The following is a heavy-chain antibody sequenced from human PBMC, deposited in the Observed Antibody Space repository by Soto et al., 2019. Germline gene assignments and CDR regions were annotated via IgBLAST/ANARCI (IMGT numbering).Heavy chain of an antibody. CDR1: GFTFSDYY. J-gene: IGHJ3*02. D-gene: IGHD2-15*01. V-gene: IGHV3-11*01. CDR3: ARGHLGYCSGGSCYDDAFDI. Sequence: PGGSLRLSCAASGFTFSDYYMSWIRQAPGKGLEWFSYISSSGSTIYYADSVKGRFTISRDNAKNSLYLQMNSLRAEDTAVYYCARGHLGYCSGGSCYDDAFDIWGQGTMVTVSS. CDR2: ISSSGSTI.